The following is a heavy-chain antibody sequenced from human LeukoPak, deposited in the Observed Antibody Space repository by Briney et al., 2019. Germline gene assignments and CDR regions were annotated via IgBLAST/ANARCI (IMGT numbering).Heavy chain of an antibody. Sequence: GGSLRLSCAASGFTFSSYAMSWVRQAPGKGLEWVSGVSGSGGTSYYADSVKGRFTISRDNSKNTLFLQMNSLRAEDTAVYYCAKSKSSGARVYFDYWGQGTLVTVSP. CDR3: AKSKSSGARVYFDY. V-gene: IGHV3-23*01. D-gene: IGHD6-19*01. J-gene: IGHJ4*02. CDR1: GFTFSSYA. CDR2: VSGSGGTS.